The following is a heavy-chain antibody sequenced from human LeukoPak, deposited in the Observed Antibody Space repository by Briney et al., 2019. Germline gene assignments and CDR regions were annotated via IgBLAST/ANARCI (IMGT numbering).Heavy chain of an antibody. J-gene: IGHJ4*02. CDR2: ICNSGST. CDR3: ARDGGIMHRYLDS. V-gene: IGHV4-61*02. Sequence: SETLSLTCTVSGDSISNGNYYWTWIRQPAGKGLEWIGRICNSGSTNYNPSLESRVTISVDTSNNHFSLNLNSVTAADTAVYYCARDGGIMHRYLDSWGQGILVTVSS. CDR1: GDSISNGNYY. D-gene: IGHD1-26*01.